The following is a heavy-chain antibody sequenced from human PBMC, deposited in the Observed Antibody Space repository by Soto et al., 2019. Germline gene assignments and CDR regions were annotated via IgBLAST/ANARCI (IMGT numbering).Heavy chain of an antibody. CDR1: GGSFSGYY. D-gene: IGHD3-10*01. CDR3: APMVRGVKGWFDP. J-gene: IGHJ5*02. CDR2: INHSGST. Sequence: SETLSLTCAVYGGSFSGYYWSWIRQPPGKGLEWIGEINHSGSTNYNPSLKSRVTISVDTSKNQFSLKLSSVTAADTAVYYCAPMVRGVKGWFDPWGQGTLVTVSS. V-gene: IGHV4-34*01.